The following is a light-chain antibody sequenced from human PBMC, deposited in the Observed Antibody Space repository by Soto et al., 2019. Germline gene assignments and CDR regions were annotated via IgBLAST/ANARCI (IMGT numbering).Light chain of an antibody. CDR2: DAS. CDR3: QQRRR. J-gene: IGKJ1*01. Sequence: VLTQSPATLSLSPGERATLSCRASQSVSSYLAWYQQKPGQAPRLLIYDASNRATGIPARFSGSGSGTDFTLTISSLEPEDFAVYYCQQRRRFGQGTKV. CDR1: QSVSSY. V-gene: IGKV3-11*01.